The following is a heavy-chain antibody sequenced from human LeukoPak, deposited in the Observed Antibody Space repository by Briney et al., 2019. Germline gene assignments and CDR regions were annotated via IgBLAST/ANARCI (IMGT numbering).Heavy chain of an antibody. CDR1: GFTFSSYW. CDR3: ARLNWNYESYMDV. CDR2: IKQDGSEK. V-gene: IGHV3-7*01. Sequence: GSPRLSCAASGFTFSSYWTSWVRQAPGKGLEWVANIKQDGSEKYYVDSVKGRFTISRDNAKNSLYLQMNSLRAEDTAVYYCARLNWNYESYMDVWGKGTTVTVSS. D-gene: IGHD1-7*01. J-gene: IGHJ6*03.